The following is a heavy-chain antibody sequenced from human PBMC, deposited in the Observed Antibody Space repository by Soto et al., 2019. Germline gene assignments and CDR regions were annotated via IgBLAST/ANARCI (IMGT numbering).Heavy chain of an antibody. D-gene: IGHD2-21*02. V-gene: IGHV3-30-3*01. CDR1: GFTFSRYG. CDR3: ARDGGWTWGGGDFDDDFDI. CDR2: ISYDGSNK. J-gene: IGHJ3*02. Sequence: GGSLRLSCAASGFTFSRYGMHWVRQAPGKGLEWVAVISYDGSNKYYADSVKGRFTISRDNSKNTLYLQMNSLRAEDTAVYYCARDGGWTWGGGDFDDDFDIWGQGTMVTVSS.